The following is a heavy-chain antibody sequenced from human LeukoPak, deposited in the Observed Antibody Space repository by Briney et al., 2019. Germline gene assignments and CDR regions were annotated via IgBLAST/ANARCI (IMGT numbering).Heavy chain of an antibody. CDR2: IYYSGST. J-gene: IGHJ4*02. CDR3: ARAPGSRWLDY. CDR1: GDSISSYY. Sequence: SSETLSLTCTVSGDSISSYYWSWIRQPPGEGLEWIGDIYYSGSTNYNPSLKSRVTISVDTSKNQFSLKLSSMIAADTAVYYCARAPGSRWLDYWGRGTPVTVSS. D-gene: IGHD6-13*01. V-gene: IGHV4-59*01.